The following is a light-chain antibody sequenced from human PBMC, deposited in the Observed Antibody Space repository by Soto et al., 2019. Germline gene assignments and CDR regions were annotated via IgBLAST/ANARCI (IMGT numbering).Light chain of an antibody. J-gene: IGKJ4*01. CDR3: QQGFTTLLS. CDR2: GSS. V-gene: IGKV1-39*01. Sequence: DAQMTQSPSSLSASLGDRVTITCRASQDILSYLNWYQQKPGKAPKLLISGSSTLQNGVPSRFIGRGSGTEFTLAITSLQPEDVATYYCQQGFTTLLSFGGGTKLEI. CDR1: QDILSY.